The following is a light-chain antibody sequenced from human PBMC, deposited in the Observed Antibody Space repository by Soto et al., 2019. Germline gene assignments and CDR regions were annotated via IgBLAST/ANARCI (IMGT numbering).Light chain of an antibody. V-gene: IGLV2-14*03. CDR3: SSYTSSSTPVV. J-gene: IGLJ1*01. CDR2: DVN. Sequence: QYALTQPASVSGSPVQSITISCTGTSSDVGRYNYVSWYQQHPGKAPKVMIYDVNNRPSGVSNRFSGSKSGNTASLTISGLQAEDEAHYYCSSYTSSSTPVVFGTGTKLTVL. CDR1: SSDVGRYNY.